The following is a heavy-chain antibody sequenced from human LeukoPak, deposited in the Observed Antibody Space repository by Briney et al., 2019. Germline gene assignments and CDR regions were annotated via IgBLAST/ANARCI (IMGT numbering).Heavy chain of an antibody. Sequence: SVKVSCKASVGTFTSYAISWVRQAPGQGLEWMGGIIPIFGTANYAQKFQGRVTITADESTSTAYMGLSSLRSEDTAVYYCARGDTAIHFDYWGQGTLVTVSS. CDR2: IIPIFGTA. J-gene: IGHJ4*02. D-gene: IGHD5-18*01. CDR1: VGTFTSYA. V-gene: IGHV1-69*01. CDR3: ARGDTAIHFDY.